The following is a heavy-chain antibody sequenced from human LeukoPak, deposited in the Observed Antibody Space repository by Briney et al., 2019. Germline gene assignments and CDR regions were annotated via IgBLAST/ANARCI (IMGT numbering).Heavy chain of an antibody. CDR3: AGGFGELGV. J-gene: IGHJ4*02. D-gene: IGHD3-10*01. V-gene: IGHV4-31*03. Sequence: SETLSLTCTVSGASISSGAYYWSWIRQHPGKGLEWIGYIYHSGSTYHNPSLKSRVSISLDTSKNQFSLKLSSVTAADTAVYYCAGGFGELGVWGQGTLVTVSS. CDR2: IYHSGST. CDR1: GASISSGAYY.